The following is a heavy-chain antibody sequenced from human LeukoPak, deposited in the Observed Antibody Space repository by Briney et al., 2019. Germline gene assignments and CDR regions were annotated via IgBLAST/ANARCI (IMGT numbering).Heavy chain of an antibody. J-gene: IGHJ4*02. CDR1: GVSISSGGYY. CDR2: IYYSGST. V-gene: IGHV4-31*03. Sequence: SETLSLTCTVSGVSISSGGYYWTGIRQHPGKGLEWIGDIYYSGSTYYNPSLNGRFTMSVDTSKNQFSLKLSSVTAADTAVYYCARGGLGSRLYWGQGTLVTVSS. CDR3: ARGGLGSRLY. D-gene: IGHD3-10*01.